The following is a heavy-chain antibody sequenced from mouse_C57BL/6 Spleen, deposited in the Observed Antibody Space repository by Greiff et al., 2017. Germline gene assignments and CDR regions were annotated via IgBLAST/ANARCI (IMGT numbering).Heavy chain of an antibody. J-gene: IGHJ2*01. CDR1: GFTFTDYY. CDR3: ARSAYDYGVGFDY. CDR2: IRNKANGYTT. Sequence: EVKVVESGGGLVQPGGSLSLSCAASGFTFTDYYMSWVRQPPGKALEWLGFIRNKANGYTTEYSASVKGRFTISRDNSQSILYLQVKTLRAEDSATYYCARSAYDYGVGFDYWGQGTTLTVSA. D-gene: IGHD2-4*01. V-gene: IGHV7-3*01.